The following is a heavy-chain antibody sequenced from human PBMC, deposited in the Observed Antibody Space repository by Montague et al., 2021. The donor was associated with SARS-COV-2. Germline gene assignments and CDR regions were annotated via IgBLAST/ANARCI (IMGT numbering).Heavy chain of an antibody. D-gene: IGHD3-22*01. CDR3: ARGRIELSMIVVVMTGASYYMDV. J-gene: IGHJ6*03. CDR2: IYHTGST. CDR1: GASFSGHY. Sequence: SETLSLTCAVYGASFSGHYWTWIRQPPGKGLEWIGEIYHTGSTNYNPSLKSRVTISVDTSKNQFSLKLRSVTAADTAVYYCARGRIELSMIVVVMTGASYYMDVWGKGTTVTV. V-gene: IGHV4-34*01.